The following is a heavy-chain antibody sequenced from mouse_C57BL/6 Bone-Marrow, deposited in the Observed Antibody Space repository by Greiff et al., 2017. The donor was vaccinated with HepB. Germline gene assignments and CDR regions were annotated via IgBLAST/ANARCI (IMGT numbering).Heavy chain of an antibody. V-gene: IGHV4-1*01. CDR3: ARPYGKGYFDV. CDR1: GVDFSRYW. D-gene: IGHD2-10*02. Sequence: AASGVDFSRYWMSWVRRAPWKGLEWIGEINPDSSTINYAPSLKDKFIISRDNAKNTLYLQMSKVRSEDTALYYCARPYGKGYFDVWGTGTTVTVSS. J-gene: IGHJ1*03. CDR2: INPDSSTI.